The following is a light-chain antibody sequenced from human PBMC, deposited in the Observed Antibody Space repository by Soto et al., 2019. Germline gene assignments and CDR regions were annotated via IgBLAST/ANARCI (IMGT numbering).Light chain of an antibody. CDR2: DAS. V-gene: IGKV3-11*01. CDR3: QQRSNWPPEVT. J-gene: IGKJ3*01. CDR1: QSVSSS. Sequence: EIVLTQSPDTLSLSPGERATLSCRASQSVSSSLAWYQQKPGQAPRLLIYDASNRATGILARFSGSGSGTDFTLTISSLEPVDVAVYYCQQRSNWPPEVTFGPGTKVDIK.